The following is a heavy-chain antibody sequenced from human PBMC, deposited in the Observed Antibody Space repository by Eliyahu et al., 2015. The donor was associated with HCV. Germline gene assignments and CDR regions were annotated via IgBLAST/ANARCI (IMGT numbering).Heavy chain of an antibody. CDR3: AKSRTFGGPIVRDPDF. CDR1: GFTFSSXA. Sequence: EVQLLESGGGLVHPGGSLRLSCAASGFTFSSXAMTWVRQAPGKGLEWISAISGDGTKTYSADSVRGRFTISRDNSRNILYLQMDSLRADDTAIYYCAKSRTFGGPIVRDPDFWGHGTLVTVSS. CDR2: ISGDGTKT. D-gene: IGHD3-16*02. V-gene: IGHV3-23*01. J-gene: IGHJ4*01.